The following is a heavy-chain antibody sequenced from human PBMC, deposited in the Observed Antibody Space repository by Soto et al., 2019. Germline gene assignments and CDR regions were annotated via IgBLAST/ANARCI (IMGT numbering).Heavy chain of an antibody. J-gene: IGHJ4*02. D-gene: IGHD6-13*01. CDR3: ARSTAVAAAVPFDY. CDR2: IYYSGST. CDR1: GGSISSYY. V-gene: IGHV4-59*01. Sequence: SETLSLTCAVSGGSISSYYWSWIRQPPGKGLEWIGYIYYSGSTNYNPSLKSRVTISVDTSKNQFSLKLSSVTAADTAVYYCARSTAVAAAVPFDYWGQGTLVTVSS.